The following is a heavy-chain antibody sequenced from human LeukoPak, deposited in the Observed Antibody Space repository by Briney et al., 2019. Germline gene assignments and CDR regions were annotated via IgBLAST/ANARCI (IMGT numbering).Heavy chain of an antibody. Sequence: SETLSLTCTVSGASITSYYWSWIRQPAGKGLEWIGRIYASGSTTYNPSLKSRVTMAVDTSKTQFSLKLSSVTAADTAVYYCARDSGTTGEVKFDPWGQGTLVSVSS. D-gene: IGHD3-10*01. V-gene: IGHV4-4*07. J-gene: IGHJ5*02. CDR3: ARDSGTTGEVKFDP. CDR2: IYASGST. CDR1: GASITSYY.